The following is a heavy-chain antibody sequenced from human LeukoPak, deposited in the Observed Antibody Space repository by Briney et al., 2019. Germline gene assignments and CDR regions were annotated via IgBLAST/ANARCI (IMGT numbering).Heavy chain of an antibody. CDR3: ARNWASYDFGDYDFFDY. CDR1: GYTFTGYS. D-gene: IGHD4-17*01. Sequence: ASVKVSCKASGYTFTGYSVHWVRQAPGQGLEWLGWINPDSGGTNFAQKFQGRVTMTRDTSITTAYLELSSLRSDDTAVYYCARNWASYDFGDYDFFDYWGQGILVTVPS. V-gene: IGHV1-2*02. CDR2: INPDSGGT. J-gene: IGHJ4*02.